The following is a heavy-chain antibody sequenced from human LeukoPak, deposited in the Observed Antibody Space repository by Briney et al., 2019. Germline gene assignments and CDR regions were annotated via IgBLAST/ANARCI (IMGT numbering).Heavy chain of an antibody. J-gene: IGHJ4*02. CDR3: ARLLDY. CDR1: GGSVSSTSYY. V-gene: IGHV4-39*01. Sequence: SETLSLTCTVSGGSVSSTSYYWGWIRQPPGKGLEWIGNIYYSGNTYYTPSLKSRVTISVDTSKNQFSLKLSSVTAADTAVYYCARLLDYWGQGTLVTVSS. CDR2: IYYSGNT.